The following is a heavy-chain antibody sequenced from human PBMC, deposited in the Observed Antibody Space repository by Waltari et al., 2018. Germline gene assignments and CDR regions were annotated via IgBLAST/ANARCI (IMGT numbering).Heavy chain of an antibody. D-gene: IGHD1-26*01. J-gene: IGHJ3*02. CDR2: ISSSSSTI. CDR3: ARGPWGSGSYYRGAFDI. V-gene: IGHV3-48*01. Sequence: VQLQESGPGLVKPSGTLSLTCAVSGGSISSSNWWSWVRQAPGKGLGWVSYISSSSSTIYYAYSVKGRFTISRDNAKNSLYLQMNSLRAEDTAVYYCARGPWGSGSYYRGAFDIWGQGTMVTVSS. CDR1: GGSISSSN.